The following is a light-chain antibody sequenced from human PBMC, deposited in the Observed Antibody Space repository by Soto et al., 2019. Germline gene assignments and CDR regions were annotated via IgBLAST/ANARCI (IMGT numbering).Light chain of an antibody. CDR3: QQYNNWHPLT. Sequence: EIVMTQSPGTLSVSPCERATLSFSASQSVSINLAWYQQKPGQAPRLLIYDASTRATGIPARFSGSGSGTEFTLTISSLQSKDFAAYYCQQYNNWHPLTFGGGTKVDIK. CDR2: DAS. V-gene: IGKV3D-15*01. J-gene: IGKJ4*01. CDR1: QSVSIN.